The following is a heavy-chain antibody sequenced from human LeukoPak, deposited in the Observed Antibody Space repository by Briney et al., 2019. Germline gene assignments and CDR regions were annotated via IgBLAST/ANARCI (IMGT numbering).Heavy chain of an antibody. D-gene: IGHD4-23*01. CDR3: AKGDSDGGTGV. Sequence: GWSLRLSCVTSGFPFSTYSMNWVRQAPGKGLEWLSYITSTSDTIYYADSVKGRFTISRDNAKNSLYLQMNSLRAEDTAVYYCAKGDSDGGTGVWGQGTLVTVSS. CDR1: GFPFSTYS. V-gene: IGHV3-48*01. CDR2: ITSTSDTI. J-gene: IGHJ4*02.